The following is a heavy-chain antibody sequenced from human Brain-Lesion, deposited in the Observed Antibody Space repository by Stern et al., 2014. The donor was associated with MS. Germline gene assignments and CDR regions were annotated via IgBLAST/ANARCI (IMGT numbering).Heavy chain of an antibody. CDR1: GGSISSGGYY. J-gene: IGHJ5*02. Sequence: QDQLVESGPGLVKPSQTLSLTCTVSGGSISSGGYYWSWIRQHPGKGLEWIGYIHYRGITYDNSALKSRVTISRDTSKNQFSLNLNSVTAADTAVYYCARVGVYVQTGWFDPWGQGALVTVSS. CDR2: IHYRGIT. D-gene: IGHD2-8*01. V-gene: IGHV4-31*03. CDR3: ARVGVYVQTGWFDP.